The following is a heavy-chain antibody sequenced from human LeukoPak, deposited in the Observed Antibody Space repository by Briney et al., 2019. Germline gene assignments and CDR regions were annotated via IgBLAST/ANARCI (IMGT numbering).Heavy chain of an antibody. CDR2: TRNKTKSYST. CDR3: VRVCDSDCQGAHAFDI. J-gene: IGHJ3*02. D-gene: IGHD2-21*02. Sequence: GGSLRLSCAVSGLILSDHYIDWVRQAAGRGLEWVGRTRNKTKSYSTAYAASVEGRFTISRDDLENSVYLEMNSLKSEDTAVYYCVRVCDSDCQGAHAFDIWGQGTKVTVSS. CDR1: GLILSDHY. V-gene: IGHV3-72*01.